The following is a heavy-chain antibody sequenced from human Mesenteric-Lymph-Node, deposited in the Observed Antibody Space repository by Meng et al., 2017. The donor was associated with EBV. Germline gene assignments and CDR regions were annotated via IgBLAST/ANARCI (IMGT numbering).Heavy chain of an antibody. CDR3: ARGRRDYDSGSYPDFDY. Sequence: QVQLLQSGAEVRKLGSSVKVSCKASGGSFSNYAFSWVRQAHGQGLEWMGGIIPIFGPANYAQKFQGRVTITADKSTSTAYMEVRSLRSEDTAVYYCARGRRDYDSGSYPDFDYWGQGTLVTVSS. J-gene: IGHJ4*02. D-gene: IGHD3-10*01. V-gene: IGHV1-69*06. CDR1: GGSFSNYA. CDR2: IIPIFGPA.